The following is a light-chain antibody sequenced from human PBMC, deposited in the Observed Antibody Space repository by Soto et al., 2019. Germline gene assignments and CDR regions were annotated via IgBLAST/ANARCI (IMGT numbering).Light chain of an antibody. V-gene: IGLV1-51*02. CDR1: SSNIGKNY. J-gene: IGLJ1*01. Sequence: QSVLTQPPSVSAAPGQKVTFSCSGSSSNIGKNYVSWYQQVPGTAPKLLIYEDNKRRSGIPDRFSGSKSGTSATLGITGLQTWDEADYNGRTSDSSLTVFVFGTGTKVT. CDR3: RTSDSSLTVFV. CDR2: EDN.